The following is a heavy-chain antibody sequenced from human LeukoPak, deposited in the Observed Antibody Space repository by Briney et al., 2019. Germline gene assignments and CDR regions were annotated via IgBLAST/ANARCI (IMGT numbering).Heavy chain of an antibody. V-gene: IGHV5-51*01. CDR2: IYPGYSDT. J-gene: IGHJ4*02. CDR1: GYSFTNYW. D-gene: IGHD1-26*01. Sequence: GESLKISCKGFGYSFTNYWLGWVRQMPGKGLEWMGIIYPGYSDTRYSPSFQGQVTISADKSISTAYLQWSTLKASDSAVYYCARSGGTPEAYDYWGQGTLVTVSS. CDR3: ARSGGTPEAYDY.